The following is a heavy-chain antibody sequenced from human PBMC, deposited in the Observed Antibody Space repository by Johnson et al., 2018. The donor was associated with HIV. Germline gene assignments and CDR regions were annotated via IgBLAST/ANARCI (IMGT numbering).Heavy chain of an antibody. V-gene: IGHV3-30*04. CDR1: GFTFSSYA. CDR2: VSYDGSER. CDR3: ARGSRYTYDNDDVYLLQAFDI. D-gene: IGHD3-16*01. J-gene: IGHJ3*02. Sequence: QVQLVESGGGVVQPGRSLRLSCAASGFTFSSYAMHWVRQAPGNGLEWVAVVSYDGSERYYADSVKGRFTISRDSSKNTLYLQMNSLRAEDTAVYYCARGSRYTYDNDDVYLLQAFDIWGQGTMVTVSS.